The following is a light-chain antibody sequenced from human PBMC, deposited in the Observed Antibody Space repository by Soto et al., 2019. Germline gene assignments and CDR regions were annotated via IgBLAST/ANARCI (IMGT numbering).Light chain of an antibody. CDR2: GTY. CDR3: KQSYSSSWT. CDR1: QAIGNS. J-gene: IGKJ1*01. V-gene: IGKV1-39*01. Sequence: DIQMTQSPSSLSASVGDSVTITCRTSQAIGNSLNWYQQRPGKAQSLLVYGTYTLQSGVQSRFSGSGSGTDFTLTIRSLQREDFATYYCKQSYSSSWTFGHGTKVDIK.